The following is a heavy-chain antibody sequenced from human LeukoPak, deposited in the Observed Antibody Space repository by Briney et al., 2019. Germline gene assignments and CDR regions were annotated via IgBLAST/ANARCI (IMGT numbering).Heavy chain of an antibody. Sequence: SETLSLTCTVSGGSISSHFWSWIRQPPGKGLEWIGYIYHSGGTNYNPSLKSRVTISVDTSKNQFSLKLSSVTAADTAVYYCASIAAAAPYYFDYWGQGTLVTVSS. CDR1: GGSISSHF. D-gene: IGHD6-13*01. CDR3: ASIAAAAPYYFDY. V-gene: IGHV4-59*08. CDR2: IYHSGGT. J-gene: IGHJ4*02.